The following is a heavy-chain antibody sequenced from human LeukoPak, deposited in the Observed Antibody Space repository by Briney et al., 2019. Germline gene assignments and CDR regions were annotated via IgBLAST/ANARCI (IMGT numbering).Heavy chain of an antibody. CDR1: GFTVSSNY. V-gene: IGHV3-53*01. CDR2: IYSGGST. CDR3: ASHYPRMVNYGMDV. Sequence: PGGSLRLSCAASGFTVSSNYMSWVRQAPGKGLEWVSVIYSGGSTYYADSVKGRFTISRDNSKNTLYLQMNSLRAEDTAVYYCASHYPRMVNYGMDVWGKGTTVTVSS. D-gene: IGHD2-15*01. J-gene: IGHJ6*04.